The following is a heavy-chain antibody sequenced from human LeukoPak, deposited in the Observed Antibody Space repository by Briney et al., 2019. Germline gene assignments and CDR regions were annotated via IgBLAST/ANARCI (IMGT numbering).Heavy chain of an antibody. Sequence: ASVKVSCKASGYTFTSYDINWVRQATGQGLEWMGWMNPNSGNTGYAQKLQGRVTITRNTSISTAYMELSSLRSEDTAVYYCARVNGYGDGDYFDYWGQGTLVTVSS. CDR2: MNPNSGNT. V-gene: IGHV1-8*03. D-gene: IGHD2-21*02. CDR1: GYTFTSYD. CDR3: ARVNGYGDGDYFDY. J-gene: IGHJ4*02.